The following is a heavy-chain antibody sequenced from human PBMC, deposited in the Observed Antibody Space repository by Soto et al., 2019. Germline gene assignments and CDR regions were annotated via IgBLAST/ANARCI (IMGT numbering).Heavy chain of an antibody. CDR3: XSPGAIVGANTYNWFDP. D-gene: IGHD1-26*01. J-gene: IGHJ5*02. V-gene: IGHV3-30*03. Sequence: GGSLRLSCAASGLTFSSYGMHWVRQDPGKGLEWVAVISYDGSNKYYADSVKGRFTISRDNSKNTLYLQMNSLRAEDTAVYYCXSPGAIVGANTYNWFDPWGQGTLVTVSS. CDR1: GLTFSSYG. CDR2: ISYDGSNK.